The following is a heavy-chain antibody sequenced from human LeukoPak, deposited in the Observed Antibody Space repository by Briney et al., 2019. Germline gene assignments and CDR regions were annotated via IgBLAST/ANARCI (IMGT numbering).Heavy chain of an antibody. CDR2: ITAAGDTT. CDR3: AKAYGSNGYYQLPIDF. CDR1: GFTFTSNA. Sequence: GGSLRLSCAASGFTFTSNAMTWVRQAPGKGLECVSAITAAGDTTYYADSVKGRFTISRDNFRNTLYLQLNNLRAEDTALYYCAKAYGSNGYYQLPIDFWGQGTLVTVSS. D-gene: IGHD3-22*01. J-gene: IGHJ4*02. V-gene: IGHV3-23*01.